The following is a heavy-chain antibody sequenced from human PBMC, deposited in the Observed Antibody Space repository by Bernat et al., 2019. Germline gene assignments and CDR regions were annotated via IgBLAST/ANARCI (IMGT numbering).Heavy chain of an antibody. CDR2: IWYDGSNK. CDR3: AREIGPVVGSSRYYYYGMDV. V-gene: IGHV3-33*01. J-gene: IGHJ6*02. D-gene: IGHD1-26*01. Sequence: QVQLVESGGGVVQPGRSLRLSCAASGFTFSSYGMHWVRQAPGKGLEWVAVIWYDGSNKYYADSVKGRFTISRDNSKNTLYLQMNSLRAEDTAVYYCAREIGPVVGSSRYYYYGMDVWGQGTTVTVSS. CDR1: GFTFSSYG.